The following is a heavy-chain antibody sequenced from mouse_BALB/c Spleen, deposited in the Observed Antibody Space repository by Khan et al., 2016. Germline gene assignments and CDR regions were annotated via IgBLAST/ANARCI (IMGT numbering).Heavy chain of an antibody. Sequence: QVQLQQSGAELMKPGASVKISCKATGYTFSNYWIEWVKQRPGHGLEWIGDILPGNANSNYNENLKGKATLTADTSSNTAYMQLSSLTSEDSAVYYCARAWYSMDYWGQATSVTVSS. J-gene: IGHJ4*01. CDR1: GYTFSNYW. CDR2: ILPGNANS. CDR3: ARAWYSMDY. V-gene: IGHV1-9*01.